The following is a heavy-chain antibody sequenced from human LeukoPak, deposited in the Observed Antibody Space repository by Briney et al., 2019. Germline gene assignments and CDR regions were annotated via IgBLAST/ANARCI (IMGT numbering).Heavy chain of an antibody. D-gene: IGHD6-19*01. J-gene: IGHJ4*02. V-gene: IGHV1-18*01. CDR3: AAVGSSGPVGFDY. CDR2: ISAYNGNT. Sequence: ASVKVSCKASGYTFTSYGISWVRQAPGQGLEWMGWISAYNGNTNYAQKLQERVTITRDMSTSTAYMELSSLRSEDTAVYYCAAVGSSGPVGFDYWGQGTLVTVSS. CDR1: GYTFTSYG.